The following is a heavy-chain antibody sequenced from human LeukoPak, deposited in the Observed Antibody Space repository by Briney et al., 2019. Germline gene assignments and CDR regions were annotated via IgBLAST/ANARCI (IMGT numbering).Heavy chain of an antibody. CDR2: MNPNSGNT. CDR1: GYSFTSYD. V-gene: IGHV1-8*01. D-gene: IGHD5-24*01. Sequence: GASVKVSCKASGYSFTSYDINWVRQATGQGLEWMGWMNPNSGNTGYAQKFQGRITMISNTSISTAYMELSSLRFEDTAVYYCARGERRDGYNADYWGQGTLVTVSS. CDR3: ARGERRDGYNADY. J-gene: IGHJ4*02.